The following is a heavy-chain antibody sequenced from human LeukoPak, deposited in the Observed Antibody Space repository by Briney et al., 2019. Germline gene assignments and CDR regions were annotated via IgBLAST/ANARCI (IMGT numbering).Heavy chain of an antibody. CDR1: GYTFTGYY. V-gene: IGHV1-2*02. CDR3: ARLGLHCTNGVCYTG. J-gene: IGHJ4*02. D-gene: IGHD2-8*01. Sequence: GASVKLSCTASGYTFTGYYMHWVRQAPGQGLEWMGWINPNSGGTNYAQKFQGRVTMTRDTSISTAYMELSRLRSDDTAVYYCARLGLHCTNGVCYTGWGQGTLVTVSS. CDR2: INPNSGGT.